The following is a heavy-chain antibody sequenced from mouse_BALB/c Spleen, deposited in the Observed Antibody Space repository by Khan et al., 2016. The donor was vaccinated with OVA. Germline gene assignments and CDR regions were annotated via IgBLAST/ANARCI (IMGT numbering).Heavy chain of an antibody. CDR3: ARDYGSLYWYFDV. V-gene: IGHV3-5*02. Sequence: VQLQQSGPGLVKPSQTVSLTCTVTGIAITTGNYRWSWIRQFPGNKLEWIGNIYYSGTTTCNPSLTSRTTITRDTSKNRFFLEMNSLTAEDTATYYCARDYGSLYWYFDVWGAGTTVTVSS. D-gene: IGHD1-1*01. CDR2: IYYSGTT. J-gene: IGHJ1*01. CDR1: GIAITTGNYR.